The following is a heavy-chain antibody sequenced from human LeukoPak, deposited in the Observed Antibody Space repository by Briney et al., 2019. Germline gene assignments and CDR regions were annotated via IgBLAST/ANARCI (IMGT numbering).Heavy chain of an antibody. J-gene: IGHJ6*02. V-gene: IGHV1-18*01. CDR1: GYTFTSSG. D-gene: IGHD5-24*01. Sequence: ASVKVSCKASGYTFTSSGISSVRPAPGQGLEWMGWISAHYGNTNYTKNLQGRVTMTTDTSTSTAYMELRSLRSDDTAVYYCARDWDGPANYYYYGMDVWGQGTTVTVSS. CDR2: ISAHYGNT. CDR3: ARDWDGPANYYYYGMDV.